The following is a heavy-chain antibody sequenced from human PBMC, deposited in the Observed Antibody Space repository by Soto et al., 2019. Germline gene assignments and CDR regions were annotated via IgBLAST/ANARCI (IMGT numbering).Heavy chain of an antibody. D-gene: IGHD2-15*01. J-gene: IGHJ4*02. CDR3: ASRDRVVVAQVDY. Sequence: GGSLRLSCAASGFTFSSYAMSWVRQAPGKGLEWVSAISGRGGSTYYADSVKGRFTISRDNSKNTLYLQMNSLRAEDTAVYYCASRDRVVVAQVDYWGQGTLVTVSS. CDR1: GFTFSSYA. CDR2: ISGRGGST. V-gene: IGHV3-23*01.